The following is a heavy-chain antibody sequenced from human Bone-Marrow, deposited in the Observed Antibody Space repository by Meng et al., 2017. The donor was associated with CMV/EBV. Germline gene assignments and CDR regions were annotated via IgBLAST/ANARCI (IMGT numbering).Heavy chain of an antibody. CDR3: ARGRPYYDFWSGYYRGGWCDP. CDR1: GYTFTSYD. CDR2: MNPNSGNT. J-gene: IGHJ5*02. V-gene: IGHV1-8*01. D-gene: IGHD3-3*01. Sequence: ASVKVSCKASGYTFTSYDINWVRQATGQGLEWMGWMNPNSGNTGYAQKFQGRVTMTRNTSISTAYMELSSLRSEDTAVYYCARGRPYYDFWSGYYRGGWCDPWGQGNLVNVDS.